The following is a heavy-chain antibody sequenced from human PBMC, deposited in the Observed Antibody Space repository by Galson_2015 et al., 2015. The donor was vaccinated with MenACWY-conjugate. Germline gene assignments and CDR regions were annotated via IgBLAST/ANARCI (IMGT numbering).Heavy chain of an antibody. CDR2: IKSKTDGGTT. Sequence: SLRLSCAVSGFTFSNAWMNWVRQAPGKGLEWVGLIKSKTDGGTTDYAAPVKGRFTISRDDSKNTLYLQMSSLKTEDTAVYYCTNHFDMDVWGQGTTVTVSS. J-gene: IGHJ6*02. D-gene: IGHD3-3*02. V-gene: IGHV3-15*01. CDR3: TNHFDMDV. CDR1: GFTFSNAW.